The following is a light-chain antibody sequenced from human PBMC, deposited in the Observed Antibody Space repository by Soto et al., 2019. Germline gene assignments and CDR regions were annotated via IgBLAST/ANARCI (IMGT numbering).Light chain of an antibody. Sequence: EIVMTQSPDALAVSLGERATINCKSSQTLLYSSNNENSLAWYQQKPGQSPQLLIYWASTRASGVPDRFSGSGSGTDFTLTISSLQAEDVAVYFCQQYYTVPVTFGQGTRLEIK. CDR2: WAS. J-gene: IGKJ5*01. CDR3: QQYYTVPVT. CDR1: QTLLYSSNNENS. V-gene: IGKV4-1*01.